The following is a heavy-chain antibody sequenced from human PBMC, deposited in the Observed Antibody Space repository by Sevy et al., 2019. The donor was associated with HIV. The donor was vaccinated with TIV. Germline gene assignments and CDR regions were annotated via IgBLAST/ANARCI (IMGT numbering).Heavy chain of an antibody. CDR2: INNDGSNT. CDR3: GREMISMVPGVPDAFDI. J-gene: IGHJ3*02. V-gene: IGHV3-74*01. D-gene: IGHD3-10*01. CDR1: GFTFGNYW. Sequence: GGSLRLSCAASGFTFGNYWMHWVRQAPGKGLEWISRINNDGSNTNYADSVKGRFTTSRDNAKNTLYLQMNSLRAEDTAVYYCGREMISMVPGVPDAFDIWGQGTMVTVSS.